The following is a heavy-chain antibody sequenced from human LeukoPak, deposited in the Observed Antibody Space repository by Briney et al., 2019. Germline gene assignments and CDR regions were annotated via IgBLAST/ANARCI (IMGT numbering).Heavy chain of an antibody. CDR2: IYTSGST. CDR1: GGSISSGSYY. Sequence: SETLSLTCTVSGGSISSGSYYWSWIRQPAGKGLEWIGRIYTSGSTNYNPSLKSRVTISVDTSKNQFSLKLSSVTAADTAVYYCARASNAHYYYYYMDVWGKGTTVTISS. V-gene: IGHV4-61*02. J-gene: IGHJ6*03. CDR3: ARASNAHYYYYYMDV.